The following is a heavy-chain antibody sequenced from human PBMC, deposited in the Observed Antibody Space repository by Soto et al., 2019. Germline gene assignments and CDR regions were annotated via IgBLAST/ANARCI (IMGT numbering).Heavy chain of an antibody. CDR1: EFTFSGRS. CDR2: IDKVGTDS. CDR3: ARGWFGPDV. D-gene: IGHD3-10*01. V-gene: IGHV3-74*01. Sequence: EVQLVESGGGLVQPGGSLRLSCAASEFTFSGRSVHWVRQAPGKGLVWVSGIDKVGTDSSYADSVKGRFTSSRDNAKNTVYLQMNRLRVEDTAVYYCARGWFGPDVWGKGTTVTVSS. J-gene: IGHJ6*03.